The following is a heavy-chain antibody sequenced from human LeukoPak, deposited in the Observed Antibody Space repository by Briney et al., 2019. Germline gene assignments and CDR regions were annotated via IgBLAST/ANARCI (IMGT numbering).Heavy chain of an antibody. Sequence: GGSLRLSCAASGFTFSSYGMHWVRQAPGKGLEWVAVIWYDGSNKYYADSVKGRFTISRDNSKNTLYLQMNSLRAEDTAVYYCAREAEPDAFDIWGQGTMVTVSS. CDR2: IWYDGSNK. CDR3: AREAEPDAFDI. V-gene: IGHV3-33*01. D-gene: IGHD1-14*01. CDR1: GFTFSSYG. J-gene: IGHJ3*02.